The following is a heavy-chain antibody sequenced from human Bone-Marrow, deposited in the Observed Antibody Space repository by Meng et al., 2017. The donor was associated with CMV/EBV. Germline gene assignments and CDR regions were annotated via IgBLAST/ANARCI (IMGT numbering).Heavy chain of an antibody. J-gene: IGHJ4*02. CDR1: GFTFSSYA. Sequence: VQLVDSGGGVVKHGRSLRLSCAASGFTFSSYAMSWVRQAPGKGLEWVSAISGSGGSTYYADSVKGRFTISRDNSKNTLYLQMNSLRAEDTAVYYCAKEVIGITTPGYFDYWGQGTLVTVSS. CDR2: ISGSGGST. D-gene: IGHD3-22*01. V-gene: IGHV3-23*04. CDR3: AKEVIGITTPGYFDY.